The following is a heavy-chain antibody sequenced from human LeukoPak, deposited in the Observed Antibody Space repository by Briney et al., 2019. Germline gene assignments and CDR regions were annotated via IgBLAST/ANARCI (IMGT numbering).Heavy chain of an antibody. D-gene: IGHD3-16*01. Sequence: GGSLRPSCAVSGLSFSNYWMHWVRQAPGKGLVWVARTNLHGTAVDYADSVEGRFTISRDNAKNTLFLQMNSLRAEDTAVYYCASAYTYVRLGDHWGQGTLVTVSS. CDR2: TNLHGTAV. V-gene: IGHV3-74*01. CDR1: GLSFSNYW. J-gene: IGHJ4*02. CDR3: ASAYTYVRLGDH.